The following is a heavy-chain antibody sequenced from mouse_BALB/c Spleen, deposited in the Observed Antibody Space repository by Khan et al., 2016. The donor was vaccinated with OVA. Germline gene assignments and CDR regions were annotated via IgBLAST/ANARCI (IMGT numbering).Heavy chain of an antibody. D-gene: IGHD1-1*01. CDR1: GYSITSNYA. J-gene: IGHJ4*01. V-gene: IGHV3-2*02. CDR3: ARGNYYGYAMDY. Sequence: EVQLQESGPGLVKPSQSLSLTCTVTGYSITSNYAWNWIRQFPGNKLEWMGYISYSGSTNYNPSPKSRISLTRDTSKNQFFLQLNSVTTEDTATYYCARGNYYGYAMDYWGQGTSITVSS. CDR2: ISYSGST.